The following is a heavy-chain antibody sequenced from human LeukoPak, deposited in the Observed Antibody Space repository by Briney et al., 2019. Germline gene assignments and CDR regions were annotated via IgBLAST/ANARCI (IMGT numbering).Heavy chain of an antibody. V-gene: IGHV3-21*01. D-gene: IGHD5-12*01. J-gene: IGHJ4*02. CDR1: GFTFSSYS. CDR2: ISSSSSYI. Sequence: PGGSLRLSCAASGFTFSSYSMNWVRQAPGKGLEWVSSISSSSSYIYYADSVKGRFTISRDNAKNSLYLQMNSLRAEDTAVYYCARDPYEIVATPYYFDYWGQGTLVTVSS. CDR3: ARDPYEIVATPYYFDY.